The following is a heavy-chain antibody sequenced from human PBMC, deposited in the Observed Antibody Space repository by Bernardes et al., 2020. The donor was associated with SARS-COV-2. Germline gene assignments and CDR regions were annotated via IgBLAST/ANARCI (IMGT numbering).Heavy chain of an antibody. Sequence: SETLSLTCTVSGDSISTQYWSWIRQSPGKGLEWIGHVFYEGNTNYNPSLKSRATISVDTSQNQFSLKLNSVTAADTAVYYCARTLRSGGYFYGVDVWGQGTTVIVSS. V-gene: IGHV4-59*11. J-gene: IGHJ6*02. CDR2: VFYEGNT. D-gene: IGHD3-16*01. CDR1: GDSISTQY. CDR3: ARTLRSGGYFYGVDV.